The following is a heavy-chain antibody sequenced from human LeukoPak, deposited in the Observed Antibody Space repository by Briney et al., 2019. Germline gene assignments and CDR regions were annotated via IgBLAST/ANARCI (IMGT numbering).Heavy chain of an antibody. Sequence: GGSLRLSCAASGFTFSSYWMSWVRQAPGKGLEWVANIKQDGSEKYYVDSVKGRFTISRDNAKNSLYLQMNSLRAEDTAVYYCAGEYSRSSWRGDWFDPWGQGTLVTVSS. CDR3: AGEYSRSSWRGDWFDP. CDR2: IKQDGSEK. V-gene: IGHV3-7*01. CDR1: GFTFSSYW. J-gene: IGHJ5*02. D-gene: IGHD6-6*01.